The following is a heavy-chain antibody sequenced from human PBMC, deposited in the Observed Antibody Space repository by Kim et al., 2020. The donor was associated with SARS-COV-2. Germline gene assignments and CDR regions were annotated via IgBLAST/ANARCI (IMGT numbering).Heavy chain of an antibody. CDR2: IDPGDSRT. J-gene: IGHJ4*02. CDR1: GYNFSTSW. V-gene: IGHV5-10-1*01. D-gene: IGHD3-9*01. CDR3: VRHSRLNYDILNGYFSYFDS. Sequence: GESLKISCEASGYNFSTSWISWVRQMSGEGLEWMGRIDPGDSRTHYSPSFQGHITISIDKSVNTAHMQWSSLKASDTAMYYCVRHSRLNYDILNGYFSYFDSWGQGTQVTVSS.